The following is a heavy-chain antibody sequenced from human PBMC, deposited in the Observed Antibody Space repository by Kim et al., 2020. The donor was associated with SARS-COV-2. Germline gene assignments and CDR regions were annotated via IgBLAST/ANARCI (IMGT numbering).Heavy chain of an antibody. CDR2: IYHSGST. Sequence: SETLSLTCAVSGGSISSSNWWSWVRQPPGKGLEWIGEIYHSGSTNYNPSLKSRVTISVDKSKNQFSLKLSSVTAADTAVYYCARGRTIVVVSNWFDPWGQGTLVTVSS. CDR3: ARGRTIVVVSNWFDP. D-gene: IGHD3-22*01. J-gene: IGHJ5*02. V-gene: IGHV4-4*02. CDR1: GGSISSSNW.